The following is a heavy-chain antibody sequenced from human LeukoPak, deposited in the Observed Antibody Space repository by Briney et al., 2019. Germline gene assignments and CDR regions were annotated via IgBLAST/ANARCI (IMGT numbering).Heavy chain of an antibody. CDR1: ELTVSSNC. CDR3: ARDSWYYGSGTNYKVVDY. V-gene: IGHV3-66*01. J-gene: IGHJ4*02. D-gene: IGHD3-10*01. Sequence: GGSLRLSCAASELTVSSNCMTWVRQAPGKGLEWVSFIYSDSSTYYADSVRGRFTISRDNSKNTLYLQMNSLRAEDTAVYYCARDSWYYGSGTNYKVVDYWGQGTLVTVSS. CDR2: IYSDSST.